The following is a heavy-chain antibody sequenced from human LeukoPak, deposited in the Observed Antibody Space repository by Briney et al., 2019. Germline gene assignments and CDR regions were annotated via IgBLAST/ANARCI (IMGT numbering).Heavy chain of an antibody. Sequence: ASVKVSCKASGYTFTCYGISWVRQAPGQGLEWMGWISAYNGNTNYAQKLQGRVTMTTDTSTSTAYMELRSLRSDDTAVYYCARIELLWFGEAVYGMDVWGQGTTVTVSS. D-gene: IGHD3-10*01. V-gene: IGHV1-18*01. CDR2: ISAYNGNT. CDR3: ARIELLWFGEAVYGMDV. J-gene: IGHJ6*02. CDR1: GYTFTCYG.